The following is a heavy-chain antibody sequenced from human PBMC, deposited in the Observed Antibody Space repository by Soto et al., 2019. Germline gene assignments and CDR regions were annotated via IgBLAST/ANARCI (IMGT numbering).Heavy chain of an antibody. CDR1: DDSFRGAEYY. CDR3: ARGPAYIDGWRTFDL. V-gene: IGHV4-61*08. D-gene: IGHD6-19*01. J-gene: IGHJ4*02. CDR2: TYYNGDT. Sequence: SETLSLTCTVSDDSFRGAEYYWSWIRQPLGKGPEWIGYTYYNGDTKYNPALRSRVTMAEDTSKNQFSLRLSSVTAADTAVYFCARGPAYIDGWRTFDLWGRGILVTVSS.